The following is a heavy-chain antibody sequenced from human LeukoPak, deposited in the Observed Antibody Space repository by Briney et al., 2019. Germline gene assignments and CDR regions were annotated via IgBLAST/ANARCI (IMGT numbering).Heavy chain of an antibody. CDR2: FDPEDGET. J-gene: IGHJ4*02. D-gene: IGHD6-19*01. Sequence: ASVKVSCKVSGYTLTELSMHWVRQAPGKGLEWMGGFDPEDGETIYAQKFQGRVTMTEDTSTDTAYMELSSLRSEDTAVYCCAREFIAVAGTSFDYWGQGTLVTVSS. CDR1: GYTLTELS. CDR3: AREFIAVAGTSFDY. V-gene: IGHV1-24*01.